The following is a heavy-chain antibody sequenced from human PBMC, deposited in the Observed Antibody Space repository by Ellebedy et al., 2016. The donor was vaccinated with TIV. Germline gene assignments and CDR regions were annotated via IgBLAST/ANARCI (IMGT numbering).Heavy chain of an antibody. J-gene: IGHJ4*02. D-gene: IGHD3-22*01. CDR3: ARARYSHDSSGWYYFDF. CDR2: ISTNSIHI. CDR1: GFTFSDYY. Sequence: GGSLRLXXAVSGFTFSDYYMSWIRQAPGKGLDWVSYISTNSIHINYADSVKGRFTISRDNAKNSLYLQMNSPRAEDTAVYYCARARYSHDSSGWYYFDFWGQGTWSPSP. V-gene: IGHV3-11*06.